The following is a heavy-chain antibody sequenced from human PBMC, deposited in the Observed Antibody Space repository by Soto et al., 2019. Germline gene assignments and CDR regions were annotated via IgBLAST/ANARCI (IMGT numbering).Heavy chain of an antibody. V-gene: IGHV1-46*01. CDR3: ARGWVPGDY. CDR1: GYTLTSYY. J-gene: IGHJ4*02. CDR2: INTSAGST. D-gene: IGHD1-1*01. Sequence: ASVKVSCKASGYTLTSYYMHWVRQAPGQGPEWMGTINTSAGSTSYAQKFKGRVTVTRDTSTSTVYMELSSLRFEDTAVYYCARGWVPGDYWGQGTLVTVSS.